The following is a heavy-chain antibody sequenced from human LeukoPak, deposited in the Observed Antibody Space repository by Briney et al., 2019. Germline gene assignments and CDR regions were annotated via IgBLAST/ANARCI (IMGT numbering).Heavy chain of an antibody. V-gene: IGHV3-21*01. J-gene: IGHJ3*02. CDR2: ISSSSNYI. CDR3: ARGGGLYYDILTGYYFSPHAFDI. D-gene: IGHD3-9*01. CDR1: GFTFRSYS. Sequence: GSLRLSCAASGFTFRSYSMNWVRQTPGKGLEWVSSISSSSNYIYYADSVKGRFTISRDNAKNSLYLQMNSPRAEDTAVYYCARGGGLYYDILTGYYFSPHAFDIWGQGTMVTVSS.